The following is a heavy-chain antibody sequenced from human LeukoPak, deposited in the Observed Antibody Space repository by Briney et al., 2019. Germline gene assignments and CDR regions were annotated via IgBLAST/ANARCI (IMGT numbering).Heavy chain of an antibody. CDR1: VYSFSGFY. V-gene: IGHV1-2*02. CDR2: INPKNGDT. J-gene: IGHJ5*02. CDR3: ARVGYTGYDYDH. D-gene: IGHD5-12*01. Sequence: EASVKVSCKASVYSFSGFYIHWMRQAHGQGLEWMGWINPKNGDTIYSHKFQGRVTMTRDTSINTAYMELSSLISDDTAVYYCARVGYTGYDYDHWGQGTLVSVSS.